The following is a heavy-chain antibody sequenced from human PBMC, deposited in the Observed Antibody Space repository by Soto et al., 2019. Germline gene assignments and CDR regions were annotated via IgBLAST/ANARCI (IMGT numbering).Heavy chain of an antibody. CDR2: IFHSGTT. CDR1: GASISSSC. J-gene: IGHJ4*02. V-gene: IGHV4-59*01. CDR3: AIGGNRYSSNSSGVGGLDY. D-gene: IGHD6-6*01. Sequence: SETVSLTCPVSGASISSSCWSWIRQPPGRGLEVIGYIFHSGTTKYNPSLKSRVTISVDTYKNQFSLKLSSLTTEDTAVYFCAIGGNRYSSNSSGVGGLDYWGQGTLLNVSS.